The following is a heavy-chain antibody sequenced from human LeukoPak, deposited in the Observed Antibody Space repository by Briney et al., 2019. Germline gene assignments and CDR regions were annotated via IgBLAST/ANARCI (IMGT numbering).Heavy chain of an antibody. V-gene: IGHV1-2*02. J-gene: IGHJ4*02. D-gene: IGHD3-3*02. Sequence: ASVKVSCKASGYTFTGYYMHWVRQAPGQGLEWMGWINPNSGGTNYPQKLQGRVTMTRDTSISTAYMELSRLRSDDTAVYYCARLADHFLTGLFNWGQGTLVTVSS. CDR3: ARLADHFLTGLFN. CDR2: INPNSGGT. CDR1: GYTFTGYY.